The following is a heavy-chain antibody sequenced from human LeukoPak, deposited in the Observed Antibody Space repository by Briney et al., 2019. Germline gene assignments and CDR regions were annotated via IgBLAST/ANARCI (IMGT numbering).Heavy chain of an antibody. V-gene: IGHV3-21*01. D-gene: IGHD3-10*01. CDR1: GFTFSSYG. J-gene: IGHJ4*02. Sequence: GGSLRLSCAASGFTFSSYGMNWVRQAPGKGLEWVSSISSSSSYVYYADSVKGRFTISRDNAKNSLYLQMNSLRAEDTAVYYCARDRGFGELFFDYWGQGTLVTVSS. CDR2: ISSSSSYV. CDR3: ARDRGFGELFFDY.